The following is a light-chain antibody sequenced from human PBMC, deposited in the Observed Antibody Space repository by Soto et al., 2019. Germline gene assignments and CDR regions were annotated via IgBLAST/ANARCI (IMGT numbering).Light chain of an antibody. J-gene: IGKJ1*01. CDR2: KAS. Sequence: DIQMTESPSTLSASVGDRVTITCGASQTIISWLAWYQQKQGKAPKLLSYKASTLEGEVPSRFRGSGSETEFTLTINSLKPDDSETYYCQQYHTYWWTFGQGTKVDIK. CDR3: QQYHTYWWT. CDR1: QTIISW. V-gene: IGKV1-5*03.